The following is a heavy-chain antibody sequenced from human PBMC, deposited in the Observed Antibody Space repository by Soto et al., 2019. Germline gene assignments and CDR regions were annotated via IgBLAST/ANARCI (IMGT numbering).Heavy chain of an antibody. Sequence: GASVKVSCKASGYTFTSYAMHWVRQAPGQRLEWMGWINAGNGSTKYSQKFQGRVTITRDTSASTAYMELSSLRSEDTAVYYCARVPTTSPQGSSTKSNAEYFQHWGQGTLVTVSS. V-gene: IGHV1-3*01. CDR3: ARVPTTSPQGSSTKSNAEYFQH. D-gene: IGHD1-1*01. CDR2: INAGNGST. CDR1: GYTFTSYA. J-gene: IGHJ1*01.